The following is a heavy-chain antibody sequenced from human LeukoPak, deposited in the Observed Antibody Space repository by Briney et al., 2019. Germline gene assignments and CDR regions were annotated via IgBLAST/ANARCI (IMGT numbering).Heavy chain of an antibody. J-gene: IGHJ4*02. CDR2: ISYAGSDK. V-gene: IGHV3-30*18. CDR1: GFTFSSYG. Sequence: GGSLRLSCAASGFTFSSYGMHWVRQAPGKGLEWVAVISYAGSDKYSADSVKGRFTISRDNSKNTLYLQMNSLRAEDTAVYYCAKNAHYQGYSYGGIDYWGQGTLVTVSS. CDR3: AKNAHYQGYSYGGIDY. D-gene: IGHD5-18*01.